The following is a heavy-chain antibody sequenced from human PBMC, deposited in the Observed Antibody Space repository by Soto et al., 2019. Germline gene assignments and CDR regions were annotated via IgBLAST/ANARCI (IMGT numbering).Heavy chain of an antibody. D-gene: IGHD3-10*01. CDR3: ATSESVSTLTSHPVFRAFDI. V-gene: IGHV1-24*01. J-gene: IGHJ3*02. CDR2: FDPEDGET. Sequence: ASVKVSCKVSGYTLTELSMHWVRQAPGKGLEWMGGFDPEDGETIYAQKFQGRVTMTEDTSTDTAYMELSSLRSEDTAVYYCATSESVSTLTSHPVFRAFDIWGQGTMVTVSS. CDR1: GYTLTELS.